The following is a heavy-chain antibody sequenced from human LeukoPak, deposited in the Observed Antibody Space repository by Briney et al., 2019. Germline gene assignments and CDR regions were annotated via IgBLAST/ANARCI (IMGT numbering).Heavy chain of an antibody. CDR3: ARALLYEYYYYYMDV. Sequence: ASVKVSCKASGGTFSSYAISWVRQGPGQGLEWMGGIIPIFGTANYAQKFQGRVTITTDESTSTAYMELSSLRSEDTAVYYCARALLYEYYYYYMDVWGKGTTVTVSS. D-gene: IGHD2-8*01. J-gene: IGHJ6*03. CDR2: IIPIFGTA. V-gene: IGHV1-69*05. CDR1: GGTFSSYA.